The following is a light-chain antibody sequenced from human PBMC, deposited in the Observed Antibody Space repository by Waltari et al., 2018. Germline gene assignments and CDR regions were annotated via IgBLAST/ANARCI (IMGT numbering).Light chain of an antibody. V-gene: IGLV2-14*01. Sequence: QSALTQPASVSGSPGQSIAISCTGTSSDVGGYNSVSWSRPHPGEPPKPMIYAVTNRPSGVSDRFAGSKSGNTASLTISGLQAEDEADYYCTSYTSSATLVFGGGTKLTVL. CDR2: AVT. CDR3: TSYTSSATLV. J-gene: IGLJ3*02. CDR1: SSDVGGYNS.